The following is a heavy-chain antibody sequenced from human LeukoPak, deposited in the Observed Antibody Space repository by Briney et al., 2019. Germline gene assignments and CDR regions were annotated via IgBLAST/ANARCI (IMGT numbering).Heavy chain of an antibody. D-gene: IGHD5-18*01. V-gene: IGHV1-18*01. CDR1: GYTFTSYG. CDR3: ARLAVYSYGYNYYYMDV. CDR2: ISAYNGNT. Sequence: ASVKVSCKASGYTFTSYGISWVRQAPGQGLEWMGWISAYNGNTNYAQKLQGRVTMTTDTSTSTAYMELRSLRSDDTAVYYCARLAVYSYGYNYYYMDVWGKGTTVTISS. J-gene: IGHJ6*03.